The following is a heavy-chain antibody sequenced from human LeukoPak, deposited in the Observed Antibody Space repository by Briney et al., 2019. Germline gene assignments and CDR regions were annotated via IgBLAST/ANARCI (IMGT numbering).Heavy chain of an antibody. J-gene: IGHJ4*02. Sequence: GESLKISCKGSGYRFSTYWIGWVRQMPGKGLEWMGIIYPGDSDVRYSPSFEGQVTISADKSISTAYLQWSSLRASDTAVYYCACSCGRSGWYYFDDWGQGTLVTVSS. CDR2: IYPGDSDV. CDR3: ACSCGRSGWYYFDD. D-gene: IGHD6-19*01. CDR1: GYRFSTYW. V-gene: IGHV5-51*01.